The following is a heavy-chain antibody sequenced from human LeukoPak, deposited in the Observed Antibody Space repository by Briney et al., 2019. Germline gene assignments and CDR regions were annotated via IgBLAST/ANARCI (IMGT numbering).Heavy chain of an antibody. J-gene: IGHJ4*02. CDR2: IMRDGSEK. D-gene: IGHD3-16*01. CDR1: GFTFNNYY. CDR3: ARDGGSGADY. V-gene: IGHV3-7*01. Sequence: GGSQRLSCATSGFTFNNYYMTWVRQAPGKGLEWVAHIMRDGSEKHYVDSVKGRFTISRDNAKNSLYLQMNSLRAEDTAVYYCARDGGSGADYWGQGTLVSVSS.